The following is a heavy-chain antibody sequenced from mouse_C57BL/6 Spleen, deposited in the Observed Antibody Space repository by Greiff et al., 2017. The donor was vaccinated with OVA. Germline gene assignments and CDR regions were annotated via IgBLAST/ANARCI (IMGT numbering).Heavy chain of an antibody. CDR3: AEGTTVVADWYFDV. J-gene: IGHJ1*03. D-gene: IGHD1-1*01. CDR1: GFNIKDYY. V-gene: IGHV14-2*01. Sequence: EVKLMESGAELVKPGASVKLSCTASGFNIKDYYMHWVKQRTEQGLEWIGRIDPEDGETKYAPKFQGKATITADTSSNTAYLQLSSLTSEDTAVYYCAEGTTVVADWYFDVWGTGTTVTVSS. CDR2: IDPEDGET.